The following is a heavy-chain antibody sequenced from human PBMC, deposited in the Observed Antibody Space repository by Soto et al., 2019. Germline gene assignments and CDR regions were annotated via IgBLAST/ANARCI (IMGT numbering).Heavy chain of an antibody. CDR3: ARHNGATGYYYYGMDV. Sequence: GESLKISCKGSGYSFTSYWIGWVRQMPGKGLEWMGIIYPGDSDTRYSPSFQGQVTISADKSISTAYLQWSSLKASDTAMFYCARHNGATGYYYYGMDVWGKGTTVTVSS. V-gene: IGHV5-51*01. CDR2: IYPGDSDT. D-gene: IGHD2-15*01. CDR1: GYSFTSYW. J-gene: IGHJ6*04.